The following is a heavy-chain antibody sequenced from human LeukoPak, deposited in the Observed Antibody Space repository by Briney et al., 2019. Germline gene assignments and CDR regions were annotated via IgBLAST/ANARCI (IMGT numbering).Heavy chain of an antibody. CDR1: GVSISSGSYY. J-gene: IGHJ6*04. CDR3: ARITMIVPNLDV. D-gene: IGHD3-22*01. Sequence: PSETLSLTCTVSGVSISSGSYYWSWIRQPAGKGLEWIAYIYYSGSTNYNPSLKSRVTISVDTSKNQFSLKLSSVTAADTAVYYCARITMIVPNLDVWGKGTTVTVSS. V-gene: IGHV4-61*10. CDR2: IYYSGST.